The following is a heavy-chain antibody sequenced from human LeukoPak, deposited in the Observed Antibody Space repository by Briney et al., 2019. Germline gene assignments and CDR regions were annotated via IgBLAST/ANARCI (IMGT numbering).Heavy chain of an antibody. CDR2: ISTSSSYI. CDR1: GFTFSSYT. V-gene: IGHV3-21*04. CDR3: ARRAGAYSHPYDY. Sequence: GGSLRLSCAASGFTFSSYTMNWVRQAPGKGLEWVSSISTSSSYIYYADSVKGRFTISRDNAKNSLYLQMNSLRAEDTAVYYCARRAGAYSHPYDYWGQGTLVTVSS. D-gene: IGHD4/OR15-4a*01. J-gene: IGHJ4*02.